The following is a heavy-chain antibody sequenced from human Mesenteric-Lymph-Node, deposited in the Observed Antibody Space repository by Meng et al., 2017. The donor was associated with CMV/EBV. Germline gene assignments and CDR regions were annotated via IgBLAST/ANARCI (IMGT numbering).Heavy chain of an antibody. J-gene: IGHJ6*02. Sequence: ASVKVSCKASGYTFTNYDINWVRQATGQGLEWMGWMNPTSGNTDYAQKFQGRVTITRNTSISTAYMELSSLRSEDTAVYYCARGPTDDYTSRYYYYGMDVWGQGTTVTVSS. CDR2: MNPTSGNT. CDR1: GYTFTNYD. V-gene: IGHV1-8*03. D-gene: IGHD4-11*01. CDR3: ARGPTDDYTSRYYYYGMDV.